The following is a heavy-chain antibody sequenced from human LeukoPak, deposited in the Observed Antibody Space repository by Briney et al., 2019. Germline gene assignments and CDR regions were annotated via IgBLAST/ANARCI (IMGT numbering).Heavy chain of an antibody. J-gene: IGHJ4*02. CDR2: IWYDGSTK. V-gene: IGHV3-33*07. D-gene: IGHD2/OR15-2a*01. CDR3: ARDQAYYFSFADY. CDR1: GFTFSGHG. Sequence: GGSLRLSCAASGFTFSGHGMICVRQAPGKGLEWVAVIWYDGSTKNYGDSVQGRFTISRDNSKNTLYLQMNSLRAEDTALYYCARDQAYYFSFADYWGLGTLVTVSS.